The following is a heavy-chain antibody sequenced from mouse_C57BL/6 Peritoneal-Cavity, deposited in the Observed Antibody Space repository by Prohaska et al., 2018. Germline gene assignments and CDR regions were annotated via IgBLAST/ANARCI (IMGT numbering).Heavy chain of an antibody. CDR2: IYPGSGST. CDR1: GNTFTSNW. CDR3: GRHGNYFDY. V-gene: IGHV1-55*01. Sequence: QVQLQQPGAELVKPGASVKMSCKASGNTFTSNWITWVKQRPGQDLEWIGDIYPGSGSTNYNEKFKGKATMTVDTSSSTAYMQLSRLTSEESAVYGCGRHGNYFDYWAQGTTLPVAS. J-gene: IGHJ2*01. D-gene: IGHD2-1*01.